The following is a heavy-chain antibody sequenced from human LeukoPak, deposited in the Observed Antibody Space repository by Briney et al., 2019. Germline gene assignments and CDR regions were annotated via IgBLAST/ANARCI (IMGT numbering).Heavy chain of an antibody. D-gene: IGHD6-13*01. CDR2: IKQDGSEK. V-gene: IGHV3-7*05. J-gene: IGHJ3*02. CDR1: GFTFSTYW. Sequence: PGGSLRLSCAASGFTFSTYWMSWVRQAPGKGLEWVANIKQDGSEKYYVDSVKGRFTISRDNAKNSLYLQMNSLRAEDTAVYYCARYSSSEAFEIWGQGTMVTVSS. CDR3: ARYSSSEAFEI.